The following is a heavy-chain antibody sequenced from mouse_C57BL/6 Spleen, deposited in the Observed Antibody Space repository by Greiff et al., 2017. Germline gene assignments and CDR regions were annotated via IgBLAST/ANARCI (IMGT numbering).Heavy chain of an antibody. CDR1: GYTFTDYY. D-gene: IGHD1-1*01. CDR3: ARGITTVVAPYAMDY. CDR2: INPNNGGT. Sequence: LVKPGASVKISCKASGYTFTDYYMNWVKQSHGKSLEWIGDINPNNGGTSYNQKFKGKATLTVDKSSSTAYMELRSLTSEDSAVYYCARGITTVVAPYAMDYWGQGTSVTVSS. J-gene: IGHJ4*01. V-gene: IGHV1-26*01.